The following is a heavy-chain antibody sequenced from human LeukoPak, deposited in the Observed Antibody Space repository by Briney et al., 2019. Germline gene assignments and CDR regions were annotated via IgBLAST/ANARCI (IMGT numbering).Heavy chain of an antibody. Sequence: PGGSLRLSCAASGFTFSSCSMNWVRQAPGKGLEWVSSISSSSSYIYYADSVKGRFTISRDNAKNSLYLQMNSLRAEDTAVYYCARDPDDYGDYDDRGSFDYWGQGTLVTVSS. CDR2: ISSSSSYI. V-gene: IGHV3-21*01. CDR1: GFTFSSCS. J-gene: IGHJ4*02. D-gene: IGHD4-17*01. CDR3: ARDPDDYGDYDDRGSFDY.